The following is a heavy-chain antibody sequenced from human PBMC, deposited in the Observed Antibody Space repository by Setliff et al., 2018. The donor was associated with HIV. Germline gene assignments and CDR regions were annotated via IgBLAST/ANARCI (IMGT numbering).Heavy chain of an antibody. D-gene: IGHD2-21*02. V-gene: IGHV4-31*02. CDR1: GGSISNNSYY. CDR3: ARGEFYCGTDCYWSSFDY. J-gene: IGHJ4*02. CDR2: IYYSGST. Sequence: SETLSLTCTVSGGSISNNSYYWGWVRQYPGKGLEWIGYIYYSGSTYYNPSLKSRITISVDTSKNQFSLRLSSVTAADTAVYYCARGEFYCGTDCYWSSFDYWGQGILVTVSS.